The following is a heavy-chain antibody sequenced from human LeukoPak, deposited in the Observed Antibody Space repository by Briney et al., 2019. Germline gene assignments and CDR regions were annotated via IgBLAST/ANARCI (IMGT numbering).Heavy chain of an antibody. J-gene: IGHJ1*01. CDR3: ATLYDSSGTSLDFQH. Sequence: ASVKVSCKASGYTFTAYYMHWVRQAPGQGLEWMGWINPSSGATIYAQKFQGRVTMTEDTSTDTAYMELSSLRSEDTAVYYCATLYDSSGTSLDFQHWGQGTLVTVSS. CDR2: INPSSGAT. CDR1: GYTFTAYY. V-gene: IGHV1-2*02. D-gene: IGHD3-22*01.